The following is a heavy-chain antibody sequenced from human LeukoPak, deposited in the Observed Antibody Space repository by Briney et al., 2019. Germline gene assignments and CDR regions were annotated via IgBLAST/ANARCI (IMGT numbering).Heavy chain of an antibody. CDR3: ARDRLDRNYYYGLDV. J-gene: IGHJ6*02. D-gene: IGHD2-2*03. CDR2: INSDEST. Sequence: GGSLRLFCAASGFTLSSYWMHWVRHAPGKGLVWVSRINSDESTYADSVKGRFTISRDNAKNTLYLQMNSLRAEDTAVYYCARDRLDRNYYYGLDVWGQGTTVTASS. V-gene: IGHV3-74*01. CDR1: GFTLSSYW.